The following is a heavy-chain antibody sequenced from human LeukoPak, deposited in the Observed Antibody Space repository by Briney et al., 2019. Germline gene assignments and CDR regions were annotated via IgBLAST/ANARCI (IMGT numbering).Heavy chain of an antibody. CDR3: ARESRIVGVPDY. V-gene: IGHV1-69*05. CDR1: GGTFSSYA. CDR2: IIPIFGTA. J-gene: IGHJ4*02. Sequence: SVKVSCKASGGTFSSYAISWVRQAPGQGLEWMGRIIPIFGTANYAQKFQGRVTITTDESTSTAYMELSSLRSEDTDVYYCARESRIVGVPDYWGQGTLVTVSS. D-gene: IGHD1-26*01.